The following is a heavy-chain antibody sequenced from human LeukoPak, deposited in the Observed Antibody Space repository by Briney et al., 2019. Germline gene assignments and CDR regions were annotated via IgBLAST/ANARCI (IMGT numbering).Heavy chain of an antibody. Sequence: PSETLSLTCTVSGGSISSYYWSWIRQPPGKGLEWLGYIYYSGSTNYNPSLKSRVTISVDTSKNQFSLKLSSVTAADTAVYYCARVHVDTAMAPDYWGQGTLVTVSS. CDR3: ARVHVDTAMAPDY. D-gene: IGHD5-18*01. J-gene: IGHJ4*02. V-gene: IGHV4-59*01. CDR1: GGSISSYY. CDR2: IYYSGST.